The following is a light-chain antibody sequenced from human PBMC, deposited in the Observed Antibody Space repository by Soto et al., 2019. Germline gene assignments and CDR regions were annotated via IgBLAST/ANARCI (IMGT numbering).Light chain of an antibody. CDR1: QGISSW. J-gene: IGKJ1*01. CDR2: AAS. V-gene: IGKV1-12*01. CDR3: PHYKFYTRT. Sequence: DIQMSQSASSVSASVGDRFTITCRLSQGISSWLAWYQQKPGKAPKLLIYAASSLQSGVPSRFSGSGSGTEFTLTISSLQPEDFATYYCPHYKFYTRTFGQRAKVDIK.